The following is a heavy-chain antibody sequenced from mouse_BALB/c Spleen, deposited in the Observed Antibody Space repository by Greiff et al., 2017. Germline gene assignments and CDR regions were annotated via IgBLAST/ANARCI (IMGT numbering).Heavy chain of an antibody. CDR1: GYTFTDYW. CDR3: AITTANY. V-gene: IGHV1-69*01. Sequence: QVHVKQPGAELVMPGASVKMSCKASGYTFTDYWMHWVKQRPGQGLEWIGAIDTSDSYTSYNQKFKGKATLTVDESSSTAYMQLSSLTSEDSAVYYCAITTANYWGQGTTLTVSS. J-gene: IGHJ2*01. CDR2: IDTSDSYT. D-gene: IGHD1-2*01.